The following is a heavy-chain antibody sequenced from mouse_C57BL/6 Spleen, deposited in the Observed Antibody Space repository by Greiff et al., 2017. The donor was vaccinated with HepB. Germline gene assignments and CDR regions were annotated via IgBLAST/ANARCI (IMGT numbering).Heavy chain of an antibody. J-gene: IGHJ3*01. CDR1: GYTFTSYW. D-gene: IGHD2-2*01. CDR2: IHPNSGST. Sequence: QVQLQQPGAELVKPGASVKLSCKASGYTFTSYWMHWVKQRPGQGLEWIGMIHPNSGSTNYNEKFKSKATLTVDKSSSTAYMQLSSLTSEDSAVYYCARWGLWPRQAWFAYWGQGTLVTVSA. V-gene: IGHV1-64*01. CDR3: ARWGLWPRQAWFAY.